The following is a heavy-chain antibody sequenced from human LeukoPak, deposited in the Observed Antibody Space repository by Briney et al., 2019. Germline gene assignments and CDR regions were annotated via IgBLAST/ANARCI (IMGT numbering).Heavy chain of an antibody. CDR3: AREGRYDFWSGYYRREFDY. D-gene: IGHD3-3*01. V-gene: IGHV1-69*13. J-gene: IGHJ4*02. CDR1: GGTFSSYA. CDR2: IIPIFGTA. Sequence: VASVKVSCKASGGTFSSYAISWVRQAPGQGLEWMGGIIPIFGTANYAQKFQGRVTITADESTSTAYMELSSLRSEDTAVYYCAREGRYDFWSGYYRREFDYWGQGTLVTVSS.